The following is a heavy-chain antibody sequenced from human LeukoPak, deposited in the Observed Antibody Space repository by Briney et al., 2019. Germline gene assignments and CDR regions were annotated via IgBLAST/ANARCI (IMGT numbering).Heavy chain of an antibody. Sequence: PSETLSLTCAVYGGSFSGYYWSWIRQPPGKGLEWIGEINHSGSTNYNPSLKSRVTISVDTSKNQFSLKLSSVTAADTALDYCVRVRKQQLVRYYMDVWGKGTTVTVSS. V-gene: IGHV4-34*01. CDR1: GGSFSGYY. J-gene: IGHJ6*03. CDR3: VRVRKQQLVRYYMDV. D-gene: IGHD6-13*01. CDR2: INHSGST.